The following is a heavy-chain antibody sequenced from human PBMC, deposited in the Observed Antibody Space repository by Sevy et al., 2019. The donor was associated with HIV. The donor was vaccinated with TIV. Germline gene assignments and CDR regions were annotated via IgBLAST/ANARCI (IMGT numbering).Heavy chain of an antibody. CDR3: GSLFLSYRSGWSYFDY. Sequence: GGSLRLSCAISGFTVNDKYIIWVRQAPGKGLEWVSVIFSSGAPYYADSAKVRFTTSRDNSKNTVDLQMNSVRAEDTAVYYYGSLFLSYRSGWSYFDYWGQGTLVTVSS. CDR1: GFTVNDKY. J-gene: IGHJ4*02. CDR2: IFSSGAP. V-gene: IGHV3-66*02. D-gene: IGHD6-19*01.